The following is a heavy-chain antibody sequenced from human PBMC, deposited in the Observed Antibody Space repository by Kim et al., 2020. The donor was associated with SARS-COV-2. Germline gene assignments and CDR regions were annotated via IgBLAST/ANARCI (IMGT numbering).Heavy chain of an antibody. V-gene: IGHV4-39*01. CDR2: IYYSGST. CDR1: GGSISSSSYY. Sequence: SETLSLTCTVSGGSISSSSYYWGWIRQPPGKGLEWIGSIYYSGSTYYNPSLKSRVTISVDTSKNQFSLKLSSVTAADAAVYYCSRHQTRSYNNWFDPWGQGTLVTVSS. CDR3: SRHQTRSYNNWFDP. J-gene: IGHJ5*02. D-gene: IGHD2-2*02.